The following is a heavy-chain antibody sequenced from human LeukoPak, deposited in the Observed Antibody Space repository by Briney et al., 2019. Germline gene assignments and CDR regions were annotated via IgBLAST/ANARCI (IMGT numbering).Heavy chain of an antibody. CDR1: GYSFSTYW. CDR2: IYPGDSDT. J-gene: IGHJ4*02. Sequence: GESLKISCKGSGYSFSTYWIGWVRQMPGKGLEWMGIIYPGDSDTRYSPSFQGQVTISADKSISTAYLQWSSLKASDTAMYYCAGADSSGYYGIDYWGQGTLVTVSS. D-gene: IGHD3-22*01. V-gene: IGHV5-51*01. CDR3: AGADSSGYYGIDY.